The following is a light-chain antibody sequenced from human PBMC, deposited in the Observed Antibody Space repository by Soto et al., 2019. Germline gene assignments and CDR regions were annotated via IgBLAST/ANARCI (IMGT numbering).Light chain of an antibody. J-gene: IGKJ4*01. CDR1: QSVSSY. CDR3: QQRTSWPLT. V-gene: IGKV3-11*01. CDR2: DAS. Sequence: EIVSTQSPATLSLSPGERATLSCRASQSVSSYLAWYQQKPGQAPRLLIYDASNRATGIPARFSGSGSGTDFTLNISSLEPEDFAVYYCQQRTSWPLTFGGGTKV.